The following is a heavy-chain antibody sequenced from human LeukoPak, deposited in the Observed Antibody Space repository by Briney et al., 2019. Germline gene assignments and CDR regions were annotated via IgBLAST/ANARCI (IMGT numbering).Heavy chain of an antibody. Sequence: PGGSLRLSCGVSGFTFGRSWMSWVRQTPAEGLEFVANIKEDGSVRNYVDSVQGRFTISRDNAKNSLYLHMNSLRAEDTAVYYCARDPGYSSFDYWGQGTLVTVSS. D-gene: IGHD6-13*01. V-gene: IGHV3-7*01. CDR1: GFTFGRSW. CDR3: ARDPGYSSFDY. CDR2: IKEDGSVR. J-gene: IGHJ4*02.